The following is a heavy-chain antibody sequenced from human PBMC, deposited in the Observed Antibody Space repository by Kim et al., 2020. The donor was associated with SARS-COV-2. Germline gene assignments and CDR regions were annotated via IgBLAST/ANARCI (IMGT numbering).Heavy chain of an antibody. D-gene: IGHD4-4*01. CDR3: ARSDSLDV. CDR2: IDPKSGAA. V-gene: IGHV1-2*06. CDR1: GYTFTDYS. J-gene: IGHJ6*02. Sequence: ASVKVSCKASGYTFTDYSMHWVRQAPGQGLEWMVRIDPKSGAAKCAQRFQGRVTMTRDTSISTGHMELSRLRSDDTAVYYCARSDSLDVWGQGTTVTVSS.